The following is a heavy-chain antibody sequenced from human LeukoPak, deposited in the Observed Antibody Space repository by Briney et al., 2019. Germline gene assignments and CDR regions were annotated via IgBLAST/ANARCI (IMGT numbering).Heavy chain of an antibody. Sequence: SQTLSLTCAVSGGAISSAGYSWSWIRQPPGKGLEWIGYIYHSGSTYYNSSLKSRVTISVDRSKNQFSLKLTSVTAADTAVYYCARLGRYDYFIDYWGQGTLVTVSS. CDR1: GGAISSAGYS. CDR2: IYHSGST. V-gene: IGHV4-30-2*01. CDR3: ARLGRYDYFIDY. D-gene: IGHD3-16*01. J-gene: IGHJ4*02.